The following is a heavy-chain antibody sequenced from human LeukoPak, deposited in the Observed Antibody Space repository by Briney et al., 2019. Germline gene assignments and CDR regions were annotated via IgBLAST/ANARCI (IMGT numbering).Heavy chain of an antibody. V-gene: IGHV3-33*06. CDR2: IWYDGSNK. D-gene: IGHD6-13*01. J-gene: IGHJ3*02. Sequence: QPGRSLRLSCAASGLTFSSYGMRWVRQAPGKGLEWVAVIWYDGSNKYYADSVKGRFTISRDNSKNTLYLQMNSLRAEDTAVYYCAKPGSSSVEAFDIWGQGTMVTVSS. CDR1: GLTFSSYG. CDR3: AKPGSSSVEAFDI.